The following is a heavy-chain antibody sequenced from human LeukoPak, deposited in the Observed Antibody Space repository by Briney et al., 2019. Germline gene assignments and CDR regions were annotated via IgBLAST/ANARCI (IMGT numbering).Heavy chain of an antibody. CDR3: ASLNGATRAFDI. Sequence: PGGSLRLSCAASGFTFSDYYMTWVRQAPGKGLEWLSYISNTKSYTNYADSVKGRFTISRDNAKNSLYLQMNSLRAEDTAVYYCASLNGATRAFDIWGQGTMVTVSS. J-gene: IGHJ3*02. V-gene: IGHV3-11*06. D-gene: IGHD1-26*01. CDR1: GFTFSDYY. CDR2: ISNTKSYT.